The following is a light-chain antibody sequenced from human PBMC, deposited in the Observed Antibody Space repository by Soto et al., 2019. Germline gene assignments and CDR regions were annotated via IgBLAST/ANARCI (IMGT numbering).Light chain of an antibody. CDR2: GAS. CDR3: QQFSSYPLT. CDR1: QSVSNDF. J-gene: IGKJ4*01. V-gene: IGKV3-20*01. Sequence: EIVLTQSPGILSLSPGERATLSCRASQSVSNDFLAWYQQKPGQAPRLLIYGASTRATDVPDRFSGSGSGADFTLPISRLEPEDFAVYYCQQFSSYPLTFGGGTKVDI.